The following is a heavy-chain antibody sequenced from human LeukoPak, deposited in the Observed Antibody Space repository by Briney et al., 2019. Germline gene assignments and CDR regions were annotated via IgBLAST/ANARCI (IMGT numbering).Heavy chain of an antibody. V-gene: IGHV3-21*01. CDR3: ARKADYGDHIDY. J-gene: IGHJ4*02. D-gene: IGHD4-17*01. CDR1: GFTFSSYS. Sequence: GGSLRLSCAASGFTFSSYSMSWVRQAPGKGLEWVSSISTSSSYIYYADSVMGRFTISRDNAKNSLYLQMNSLRAEDTAVYFCARKADYGDHIDYWGQGTLVSVSS. CDR2: ISTSSSYI.